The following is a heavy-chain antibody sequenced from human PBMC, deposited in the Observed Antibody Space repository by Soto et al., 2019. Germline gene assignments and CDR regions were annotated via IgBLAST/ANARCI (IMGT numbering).Heavy chain of an antibody. CDR3: ARDFHIRGSGRYRD. CDR2: IYHSGST. V-gene: IGHV4-4*02. J-gene: IGHJ4*02. Sequence: SETLSLTCAVSGGSISSSYWWSWVRQPPGKGLEWIGEIYHSGSTNYNPSLKSRVTISVDKSKYQFSLKLSSVTAADTAVYYCARDFHIRGSGRYRDWGQGTLVTVSS. D-gene: IGHD3-10*01. CDR1: GGSISSSYW.